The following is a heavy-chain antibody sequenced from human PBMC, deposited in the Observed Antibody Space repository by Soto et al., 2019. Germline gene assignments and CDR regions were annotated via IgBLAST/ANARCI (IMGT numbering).Heavy chain of an antibody. V-gene: IGHV4-34*01. J-gene: IGHJ6*02. CDR2: INHSGST. Sequence: QVQLQQWGAGLLKPSETLSLTCAVYGGSFSGYYWSWIRQPPGKGLEWIGEINHSGSTNYNPSLKSRVTISVDTSKNQFSLKLSSVTAADTAVYYCARRNTPRPALRRTYYYYYYGMDVWGQGTTVTVSS. CDR1: GGSFSGYY. D-gene: IGHD2-15*01. CDR3: ARRNTPRPALRRTYYYYYYGMDV.